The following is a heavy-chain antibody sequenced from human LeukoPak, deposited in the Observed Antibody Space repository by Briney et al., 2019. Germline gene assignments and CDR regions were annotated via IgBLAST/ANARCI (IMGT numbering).Heavy chain of an antibody. D-gene: IGHD4-17*01. V-gene: IGHV4-30-2*01. CDR3: ARNDYGDFWLDP. CDR1: GGSISSGGYS. CDR2: IYHSGST. J-gene: IGHJ5*02. Sequence: PSQTLCLTCAVSGGSISSGGYSWSWIRQPPGKGLEWIGYIYHSGSTYYNPSLKSRVTISVDRSRNQFSLKLSSVTAADTAVYYCARNDYGDFWLDPWGQGTLVTVSS.